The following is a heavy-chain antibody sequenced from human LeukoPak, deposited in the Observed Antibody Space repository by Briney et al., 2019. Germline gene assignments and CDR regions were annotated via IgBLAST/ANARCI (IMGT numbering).Heavy chain of an antibody. Sequence: GGSLRLSCAASGFTFSSYAMSWVRQAPGKGLEWVSAISGSGGSTYYADSVKGRFTISRDNSKNTLYLQMNSLRAEDTAVYYCAKDRYYGSGSYYRLFDYWGQGTLVTVSS. J-gene: IGHJ4*02. CDR3: AKDRYYGSGSYYRLFDY. V-gene: IGHV3-23*01. D-gene: IGHD3-10*01. CDR1: GFTFSSYA. CDR2: ISGSGGST.